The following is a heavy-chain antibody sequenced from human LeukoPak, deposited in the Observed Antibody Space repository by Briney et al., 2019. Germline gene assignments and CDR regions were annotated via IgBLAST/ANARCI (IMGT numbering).Heavy chain of an antibody. D-gene: IGHD4-23*01. CDR2: INHSGST. V-gene: IGHV4-34*01. J-gene: IGHJ4*02. Sequence: PSETLSLTCAVYGGSFSGYYWSWIRQPPGKGLEWIGEINHSGSTNYNPSLKSRVTISVDTSKNQFSLKLSSVTAADTAVYYCARLKRNYGGKRGIDYWGQGTLVTVSS. CDR1: GGSFSGYY. CDR3: ARLKRNYGGKRGIDY.